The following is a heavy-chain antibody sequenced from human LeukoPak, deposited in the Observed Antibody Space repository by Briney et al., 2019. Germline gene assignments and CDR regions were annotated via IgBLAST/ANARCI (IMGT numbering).Heavy chain of an antibody. Sequence: QPGRSLRLSCAASGFTFSRYSMHWVRQAPGKGLEWVAVIPNEGSNKYYADSVKGRFTISRDNSKNTLYLQMNSLRAEDTAVYYCARDPYFDSSGYYDDYNYALDVWGQGTTVTVSS. V-gene: IGHV3-30-3*01. CDR3: ARDPYFDSSGYYDDYNYALDV. CDR1: GFTFSRYS. CDR2: IPNEGSNK. D-gene: IGHD3-22*01. J-gene: IGHJ6*02.